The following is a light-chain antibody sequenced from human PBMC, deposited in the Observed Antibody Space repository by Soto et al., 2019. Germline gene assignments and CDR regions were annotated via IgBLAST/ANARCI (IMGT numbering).Light chain of an antibody. CDR1: QSISSY. Sequence: EIQMTQSPSSLSASVGDRVTITCRASQSISSYLNWYQQKPGKAPKLLIYAASSLQSGVPSRFSGSGSGTDFTLTISSLQPEDFATYYCQQSYSTPFFGQGTKVDIK. CDR3: QQSYSTPF. V-gene: IGKV1-39*01. CDR2: AAS. J-gene: IGKJ2*01.